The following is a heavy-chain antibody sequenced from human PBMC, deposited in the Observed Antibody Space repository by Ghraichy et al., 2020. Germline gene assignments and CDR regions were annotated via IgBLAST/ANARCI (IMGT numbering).Heavy chain of an antibody. J-gene: IGHJ6*02. V-gene: IGHV3-21*01. CDR2: ISSSSSYI. Sequence: GGSLRLSCAASGFTFSSYSMNWVRQAPGKGLEWVSSISSSSSYIYYADSVKGRFTISRDNAKNSLYLQMNSLRAEDTAVYYCAREKRGYSGYDWTTEYYYYYGMDVWGQGTTVTVSS. CDR1: GFTFSSYS. CDR3: AREKRGYSGYDWTTEYYYYYGMDV. D-gene: IGHD5-12*01.